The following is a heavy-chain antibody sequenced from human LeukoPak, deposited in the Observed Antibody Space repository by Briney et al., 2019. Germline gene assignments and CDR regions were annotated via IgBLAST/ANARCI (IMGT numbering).Heavy chain of an antibody. CDR1: GFTFSNYA. CDR2: ITGSGDST. D-gene: IGHD3-10*01. CDR3: AKAGLWFGKNDY. J-gene: IGHJ4*02. V-gene: IGHV3-23*01. Sequence: GRSLRLSCAASGFTFSNYAMSWVREAPGKGLEWVSTITGSGDSTYNADSVKGRFTISRDNSENTLYLQMNSLRAEDTAVYYCAKAGLWFGKNDYWGQGTLVTVSS.